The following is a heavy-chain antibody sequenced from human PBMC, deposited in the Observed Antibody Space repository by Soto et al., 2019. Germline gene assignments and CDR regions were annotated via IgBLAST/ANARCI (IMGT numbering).Heavy chain of an antibody. CDR3: AHRPIVGAAI. CDR2: IFHSGST. CDR1: GGSISNSNW. Sequence: ASETLSLTCAVFGGSISNSNWWTWVRQPPGKGLDWIGEIFHSGSTNYNSSLMGRATISVDKANNQFSLKLSSVTAADTAVYYCAHRPIVGAAIWGQGTLVTVSS. D-gene: IGHD1-26*01. V-gene: IGHV4-4*02. J-gene: IGHJ4*02.